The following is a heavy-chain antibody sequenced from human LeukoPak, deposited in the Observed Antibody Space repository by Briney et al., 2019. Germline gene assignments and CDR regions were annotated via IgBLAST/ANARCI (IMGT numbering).Heavy chain of an antibody. Sequence: SVKVSCKASGYTFTSYGISWVRQAPGQGLEWMGRIIPILGIANYAQKFQGRVTITADKSTSTAYMELSSLRSEDTAVYYCARDLGIAAADPRPVWFDPWGQGTLVTVSS. CDR1: GYTFTSYG. J-gene: IGHJ5*02. CDR2: IIPILGIA. CDR3: ARDLGIAAADPRPVWFDP. V-gene: IGHV1-69*04. D-gene: IGHD6-13*01.